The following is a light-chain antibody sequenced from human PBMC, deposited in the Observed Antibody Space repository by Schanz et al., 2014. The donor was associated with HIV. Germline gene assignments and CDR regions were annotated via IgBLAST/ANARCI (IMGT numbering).Light chain of an antibody. J-gene: IGKJ2*01. Sequence: IVLTQSPGTLSLSPGERATLSCRASQSISNNLAWYQHKPGQAPRLLIYGAFTRATGIPVRFSGRGSGTEFTLTISGLQSEDFALYYCQQYSDWPPSTFGQGTKVEIK. CDR3: QQYSDWPPST. CDR2: GAF. CDR1: QSISNN. V-gene: IGKV3-15*01.